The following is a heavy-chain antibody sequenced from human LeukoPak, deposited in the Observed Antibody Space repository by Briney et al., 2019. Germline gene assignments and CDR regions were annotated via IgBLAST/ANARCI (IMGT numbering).Heavy chain of an antibody. CDR3: ASTMTTVTTSYYYYMDV. CDR1: GYTFTIYG. J-gene: IGHJ6*03. D-gene: IGHD4-17*01. V-gene: IGHV1-18*01. CDR2: ISAYNGNT. Sequence: ASVTVSCKSSGYTFTIYGISWVRHAPGQGLEWMGWISAYNGNTNYAQKLQGRVTMTTDTSTSTAYMELRSLRSDDTAVYYCASTMTTVTTSYYYYMDVWGKGTTVTVSS.